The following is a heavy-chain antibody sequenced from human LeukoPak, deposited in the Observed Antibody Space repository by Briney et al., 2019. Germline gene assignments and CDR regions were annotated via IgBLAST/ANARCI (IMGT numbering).Heavy chain of an antibody. CDR1: GFTFSSYW. J-gene: IGHJ4*02. V-gene: IGHV3-7*05. CDR3: ARGKYNYGF. CDR2: INQDGSEK. D-gene: IGHD5-18*01. Sequence: GGSLILSCAASGFTFSSYWMNWVRQAPGKGLEWVAKINQDGSEKYYVDSVEGRFTISRDNAKNSLYLQMNSLRVEDTAVYYCARGKYNYGFWGQGTLVTVSS.